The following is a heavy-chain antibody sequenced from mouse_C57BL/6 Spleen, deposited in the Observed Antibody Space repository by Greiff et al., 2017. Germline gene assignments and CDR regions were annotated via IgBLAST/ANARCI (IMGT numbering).Heavy chain of an antibody. D-gene: IGHD1-1*01. Sequence: EVQVVESGGGLVQPGGSLKLSCAASGFTFSDYYMYWVRQTPEKRLEWVAYISNGGGSTYYPDTVKGRFTISRDNAKNTLYLQMSRLKSEDTAMYYCARPSSSRAMDYWGKGTSVTVSS. J-gene: IGHJ4*01. V-gene: IGHV5-12*01. CDR2: ISNGGGST. CDR1: GFTFSDYY. CDR3: ARPSSSRAMDY.